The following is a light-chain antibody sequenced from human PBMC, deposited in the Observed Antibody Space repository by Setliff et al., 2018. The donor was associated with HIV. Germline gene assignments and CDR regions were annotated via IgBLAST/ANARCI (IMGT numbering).Light chain of an antibody. CDR1: SRDVGGYNY. J-gene: IGLJ1*01. Sequence: ALTQPASVSGSPGQSITISCTGTSRDVGGYNYVSWYQQHPGKAPKLIIYEVRNRPSGVPNRFSGSKSGNTASLTISGLQAEDEADYYCSSYAITNTLPFGTGTKVTVL. V-gene: IGLV2-14*01. CDR3: SSYAITNTLP. CDR2: EVR.